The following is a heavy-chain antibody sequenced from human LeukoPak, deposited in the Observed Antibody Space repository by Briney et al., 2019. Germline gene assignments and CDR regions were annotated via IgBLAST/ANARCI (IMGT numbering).Heavy chain of an antibody. V-gene: IGHV1-3*01. J-gene: IGHJ4*02. CDR2: IIPGNGNT. Sequence: ASVKVSCKASGYTFTSYAIHWVRQAPGQRLECMGWIIPGNGNTKYSQKFQGRVTITRGTSASTAYMELSSLTSEDTAVYYCARDSTVGYFDYWGQGTLVTVSS. D-gene: IGHD4-23*01. CDR3: ARDSTVGYFDY. CDR1: GYTFTSYA.